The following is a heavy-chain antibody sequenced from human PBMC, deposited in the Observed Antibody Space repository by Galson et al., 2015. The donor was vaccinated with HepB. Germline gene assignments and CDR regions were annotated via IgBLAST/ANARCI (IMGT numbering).Heavy chain of an antibody. J-gene: IGHJ4*02. V-gene: IGHV3-23*01. CDR3: ANDPIFGASGWFYFDS. Sequence: SLRLSCAASGFRFSNYAMSWVRQAPGKGLEWVSGITGSGGSTYYAASVKGRFTISRDNTKNTLYLQMRGLRADDTAVYYCANDPIFGASGWFYFDSWGQGTVVTVAS. CDR2: ITGSGGST. CDR1: GFRFSNYA. D-gene: IGHD3-3*01.